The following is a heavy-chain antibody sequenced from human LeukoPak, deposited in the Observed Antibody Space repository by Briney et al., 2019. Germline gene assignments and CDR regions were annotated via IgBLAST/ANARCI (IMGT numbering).Heavy chain of an antibody. Sequence: GGSLRLSCAASGFIFNNYGMSWVRQAPGKGLERVSGIFGSGVRTFYADSIKGRFTISRDNSKNTLYLQMNSLRVRDTAIYYCAKDRGEMATVPEIWGQGTLVTVSS. CDR3: AKDRGEMATVPEI. D-gene: IGHD5-24*01. CDR1: GFIFNNYG. CDR2: IFGSGVRT. J-gene: IGHJ4*02. V-gene: IGHV3-23*01.